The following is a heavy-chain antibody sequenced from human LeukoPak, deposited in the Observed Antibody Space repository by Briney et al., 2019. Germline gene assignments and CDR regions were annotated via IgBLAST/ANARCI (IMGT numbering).Heavy chain of an antibody. CDR2: INHSGST. Sequence: PSETLSLTCAVYGGSFSGYYWSWIRQPPGKGLEWIGEINHSGSTNYNPSLKNRVTISVDTSKNQFSLKLSSVTAADTAVYYCARYPKRWQWLVGWYFDYWGQGTLVTVSS. CDR3: ARYPKRWQWLVGWYFDY. V-gene: IGHV4-34*01. CDR1: GGSFSGYY. D-gene: IGHD6-19*01. J-gene: IGHJ4*02.